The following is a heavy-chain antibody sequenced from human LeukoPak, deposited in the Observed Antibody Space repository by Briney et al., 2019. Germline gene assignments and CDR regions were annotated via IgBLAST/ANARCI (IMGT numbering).Heavy chain of an antibody. CDR3: ARARTIFGVVSDY. D-gene: IGHD3-3*01. V-gene: IGHV4-39*07. CDR2: IYYSGST. Sequence: PSETLSLTCTVSGGSISSSSYYWGWIRQPPGKGLEWIGSIYYSGSTYYNPSLKSRVTISVDTSKNQFSLKLSSVTAADTAVYYCARARTIFGVVSDYWGQGTLVTVSS. CDR1: GGSISSSSYY. J-gene: IGHJ4*02.